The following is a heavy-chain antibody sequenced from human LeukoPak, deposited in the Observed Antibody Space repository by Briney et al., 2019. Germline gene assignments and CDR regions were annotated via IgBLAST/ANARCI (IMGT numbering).Heavy chain of an antibody. D-gene: IGHD3-10*01. V-gene: IGHV3-23*01. CDR3: AKDLDYYGSTGLDY. Sequence: GGSLRLSCAASGFTFSSYAMGWVRQAPGKGLEWVSGISGSGGSTYYADSVKGRFTISRDNSKNTLYLQMNSLRAEDTAVYYCAKDLDYYGSTGLDYWGQGSLVTVSS. CDR1: GFTFSSYA. CDR2: ISGSGGST. J-gene: IGHJ4*02.